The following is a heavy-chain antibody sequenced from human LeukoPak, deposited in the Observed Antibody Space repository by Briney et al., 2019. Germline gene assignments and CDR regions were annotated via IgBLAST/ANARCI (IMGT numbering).Heavy chain of an antibody. CDR2: INPNSGGT. D-gene: IGHD6-6*01. CDR3: ASPNYRDYSSSGFDY. CDR1: GYTFTGYY. Sequence: ASVKVSCKASGYTFTGYYMHWVRQAPGQGLEWMGWINPNSGGTNYAQKFQGRVTMTRDTSISTAYMELSSLRSEDTAVYYCASPNYRDYSSSGFDYWGQGTLVTVSS. V-gene: IGHV1-2*02. J-gene: IGHJ4*02.